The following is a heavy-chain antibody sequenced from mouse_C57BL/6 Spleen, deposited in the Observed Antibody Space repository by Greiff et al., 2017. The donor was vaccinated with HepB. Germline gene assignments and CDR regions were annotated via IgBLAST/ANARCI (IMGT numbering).Heavy chain of an antibody. CDR1: GYTFTSYW. J-gene: IGHJ4*01. CDR3: AREQFTHYYYAMDY. V-gene: IGHV1-64*01. CDR2: IHPNSGST. Sequence: QVQLQQPGAELVKPGASVKLSCKASGYTFTSYWMHWVKQRPGQGLEWIGMIHPNSGSTNYNEKFKSKATLTVDKSSSTAHMQLSSLTSEDSAVYYCAREQFTHYYYAMDYWGQGTSVTVSS.